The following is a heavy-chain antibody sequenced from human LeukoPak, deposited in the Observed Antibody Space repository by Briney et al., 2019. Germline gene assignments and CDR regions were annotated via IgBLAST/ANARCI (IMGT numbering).Heavy chain of an antibody. J-gene: IGHJ6*03. CDR1: GYTFTGYY. CDR2: INPNTADT. CDR3: ASYGGQTNPYYYYYYMDV. V-gene: IGHV1-2*02. Sequence: ASVKVSCKASGYTFTGYYMHWVRQAPGQGLEWMGWINPNTADTNYAQKFQGRVTMTTDTSTSTAYMELRSLRSDDTAVYYCASYGGQTNPYYYYYYMDVWGKGTTVTVSS. D-gene: IGHD3-16*01.